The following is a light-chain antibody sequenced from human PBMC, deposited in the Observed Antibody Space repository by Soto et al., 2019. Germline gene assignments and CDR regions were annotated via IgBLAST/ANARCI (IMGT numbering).Light chain of an antibody. CDR1: SSNIGNNY. V-gene: IGLV1-47*01. J-gene: IGLJ3*02. Sequence: QSVLSQPPSASGTPGQRVTISCSGSSSNIGNNYVYWYQQVPGTAPKLLIYRNYQRPSGIPDRFSGSKSGTSASLAISGLRSEDEADYYCAVWDDSLSGGVFGGGTKLTVL. CDR3: AVWDDSLSGGV. CDR2: RNY.